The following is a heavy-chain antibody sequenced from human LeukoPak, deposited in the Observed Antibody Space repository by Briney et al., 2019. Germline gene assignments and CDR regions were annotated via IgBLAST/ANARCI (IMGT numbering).Heavy chain of an antibody. CDR1: GGSISSGGYY. D-gene: IGHD3-3*01. CDR3: AKGNYDFWSGYLKMLDY. Sequence: SETLSLTCTVSGGSISSGGYYWSWIRQPPGKGLEWIGYIYYSGSTYYNPSLKSRVTIPVDTSKNQFSLKLSSVTAADTAVYYCAKGNYDFWSGYLKMLDYWGQGTLVTVSS. V-gene: IGHV4-30-4*01. CDR2: IYYSGST. J-gene: IGHJ4*02.